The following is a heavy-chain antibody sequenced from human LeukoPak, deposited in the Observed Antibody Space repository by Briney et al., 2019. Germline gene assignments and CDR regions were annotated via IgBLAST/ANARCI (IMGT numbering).Heavy chain of an antibody. J-gene: IGHJ3*01. CDR3: AKRGYSYGPLDAFDV. D-gene: IGHD5-18*01. CDR2: ISGSGGST. Sequence: GGSLRLSCAASGFTVSSNYMSWVRQAPGKGLEWVSTISGSGGSTYYADSVKGRFTISRDNSKNTLYVQMNSLRAEDTAVYYCAKRGYSYGPLDAFDVWAQGTMVTVSS. V-gene: IGHV3-23*01. CDR1: GFTVSSNY.